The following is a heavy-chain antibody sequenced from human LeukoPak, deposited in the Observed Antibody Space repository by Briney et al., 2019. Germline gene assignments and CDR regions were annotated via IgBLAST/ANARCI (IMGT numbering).Heavy chain of an antibody. J-gene: IGHJ4*02. Sequence: SSETLSLTCTVSGGSISSYSWSWVRQPPGKGLEWVSAISGSGGSTYYADSVKGRFTISRDNSKNTLYLQMNSLRAEDTAVYYCAKESIAASFDYWGQGTLVTVSS. CDR3: AKESIAASFDY. CDR1: GGSISSYS. V-gene: IGHV3-23*01. CDR2: ISGSGGST. D-gene: IGHD6-6*01.